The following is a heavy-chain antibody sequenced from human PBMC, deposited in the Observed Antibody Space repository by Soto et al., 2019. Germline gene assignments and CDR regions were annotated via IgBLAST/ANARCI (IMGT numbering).Heavy chain of an antibody. CDR1: GFTFSSYA. J-gene: IGHJ4*02. D-gene: IGHD3-16*01. Sequence: EVQLMESGGGLVQPGGSLRLSCAASGFTFSSYAMSWVRQAPGKGLEWVSVITGSGSTTYYADSVKGRFTISRDNSKNPLYLQMNSLRAEDTAVYSCARRGGALGYWGQGTLVTVSS. CDR2: ITGSGSTT. V-gene: IGHV3-23*01. CDR3: ARRGGALGY.